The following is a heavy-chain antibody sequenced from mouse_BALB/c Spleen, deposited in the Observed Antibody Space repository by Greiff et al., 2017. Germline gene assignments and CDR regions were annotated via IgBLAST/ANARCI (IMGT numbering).Heavy chain of an antibody. J-gene: IGHJ3*01. Sequence: VKLLESGAELARPGASVKLSCKASGYTFTSYWMQWVKQRPGQGLEWIGAIYPGDGDTRYTQKFKGKATLTADKSSSTAYMQLSSLASEDSAVYYCAREDAYWGQGTLVTVSA. CDR2: IYPGDGDT. CDR3: AREDAY. CDR1: GYTFTSYW. V-gene: IGHV1-87*01.